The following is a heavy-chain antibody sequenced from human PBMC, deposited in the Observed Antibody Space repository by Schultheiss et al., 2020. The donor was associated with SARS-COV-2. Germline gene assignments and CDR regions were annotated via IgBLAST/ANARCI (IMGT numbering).Heavy chain of an antibody. CDR3: ARGRIAVAVDY. Sequence: SQTLSLTCAVYGGSFSGYYWSWIRQPPGKGLEWIGEINHSGSTNYNPSLKSRVTISVDTSKNQFSLKLSSVTAADTAVYYCARGRIAVAVDYWGQGTLVTVSS. CDR1: GGSFSGYY. V-gene: IGHV4-34*01. CDR2: INHSGST. J-gene: IGHJ4*02. D-gene: IGHD6-19*01.